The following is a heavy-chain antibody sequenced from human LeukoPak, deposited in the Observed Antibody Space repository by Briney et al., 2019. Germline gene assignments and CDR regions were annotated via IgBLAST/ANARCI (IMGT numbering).Heavy chain of an antibody. Sequence: SETLSLTCAVYGGSYSGYYWSWIRQPPGKGLEWIGYIYYSGSTNYNPSLKSRVTISVDTSKNQFSLKLSSVTAADTAVYYCARAPVGYCSGGTCKRYFDYWGQGTLVTVSS. D-gene: IGHD2-15*01. V-gene: IGHV4-59*08. CDR1: GGSYSGYY. CDR3: ARAPVGYCSGGTCKRYFDY. J-gene: IGHJ4*02. CDR2: IYYSGST.